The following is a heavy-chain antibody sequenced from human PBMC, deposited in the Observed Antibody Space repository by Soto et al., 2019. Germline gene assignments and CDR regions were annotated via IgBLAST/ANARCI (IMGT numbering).Heavy chain of an antibody. CDR1: GYDFTAYD. D-gene: IGHD6-13*01. J-gene: IGHJ6*02. CDR2: MNPINGAT. Sequence: GASVKVSCKASGYDFTAYDINWERQASGQGLEWMGWMNPINGATGSARRFQGRVSMTRNTATATAYLELTSLRSDDSAVYYCGRGPSPRAPAGGTPYYYAMDVWGQGTTVTVSS. CDR3: GRGPSPRAPAGGTPYYYAMDV. V-gene: IGHV1-8*02.